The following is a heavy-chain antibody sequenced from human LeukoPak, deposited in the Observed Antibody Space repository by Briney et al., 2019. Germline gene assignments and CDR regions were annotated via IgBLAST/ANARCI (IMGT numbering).Heavy chain of an antibody. V-gene: IGHV3-23*01. CDR1: GFTFSSYA. CDR3: AKAGAVRFDP. J-gene: IGHJ5*02. D-gene: IGHD3-10*01. CDR2: TSGSGGNT. Sequence: GGSLRLSCAASGFTFSSYAMSWDRQAPGKGLEWVSGTSGSGGNTYYADSVKGRFTISRDNSKNTLYLQMISLRVDDTAIYYCAKAGAVRFDPWGQGTLVTVSS.